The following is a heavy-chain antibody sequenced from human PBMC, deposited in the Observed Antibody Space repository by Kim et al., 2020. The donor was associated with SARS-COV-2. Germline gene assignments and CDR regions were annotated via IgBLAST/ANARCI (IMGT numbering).Heavy chain of an antibody. J-gene: IGHJ5*02. D-gene: IGHD3-10*01. CDR3: ARLGSIRGTKWFDP. CDR1: GGSISSSSYY. CDR2: INYSGTT. Sequence: SETLSLTCTVSGGSISSSSYYWGWSRQPPGKGLEWIGCINYSGTTYINPSLKSRVTVSVDTSKNQLSLKLSSVTAADTAVYYCARLGSIRGTKWFDPWGQGTLVTVSS. V-gene: IGHV4-39*01.